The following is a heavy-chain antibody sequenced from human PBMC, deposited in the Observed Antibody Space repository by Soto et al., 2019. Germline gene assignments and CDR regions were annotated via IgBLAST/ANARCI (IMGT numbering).Heavy chain of an antibody. Sequence: QVQLQESGPGLVKPSGTLSLTCAVSGGSISSSNWWSWVRQPPGKGLQWIGEIYHSGSTNYIPSLKXLXTXSLXKSRNQCSLKLSSVTAADTAVYYCARRWGEGRVDYWGQGTLVTVSS. V-gene: IGHV4-4*02. CDR2: IYHSGST. CDR3: ARRWGEGRVDY. J-gene: IGHJ4*02. CDR1: GGSISSSNW. D-gene: IGHD3-10*01.